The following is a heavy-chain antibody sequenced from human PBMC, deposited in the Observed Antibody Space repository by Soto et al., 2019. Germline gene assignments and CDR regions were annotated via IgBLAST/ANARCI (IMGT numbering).Heavy chain of an antibody. D-gene: IGHD6-13*01. V-gene: IGHV3-33*05. CDR3: ARSAGKGGLAAPIDY. Sequence: VQLMESGGGVVQPGRSLRLSCASSGFTFNSYGLHWVRQAPGKGLEWVAVISFDGSNKYYADSVKGRFTISRDNSKNTLFLQMDSLRAEDTAVYYCARSAGKGGLAAPIDYWGQGTLVTVSS. CDR2: ISFDGSNK. J-gene: IGHJ4*02. CDR1: GFTFNSYG.